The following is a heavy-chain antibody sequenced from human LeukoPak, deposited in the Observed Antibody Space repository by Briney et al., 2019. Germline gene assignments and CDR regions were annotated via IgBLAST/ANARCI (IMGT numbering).Heavy chain of an antibody. D-gene: IGHD5-24*01. Sequence: RASVKVSCKASGGTFSSYAISWVRQAPGQGLEWMGWISAYNGNTNYAQKLQGRVTMTTDTSTSTAYMELRSLRSDDTAVYYCARAASRDGYNDYWGQGTLVTVSS. V-gene: IGHV1-18*01. CDR2: ISAYNGNT. CDR3: ARAASRDGYNDY. J-gene: IGHJ4*02. CDR1: GGTFSSYA.